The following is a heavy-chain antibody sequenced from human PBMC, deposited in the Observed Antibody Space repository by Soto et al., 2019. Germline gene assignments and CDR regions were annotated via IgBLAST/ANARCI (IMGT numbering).Heavy chain of an antibody. CDR2: IKQDGSEK. D-gene: IGHD6-13*01. CDR1: GFTFSSYW. Sequence: EVQLVESGGGLVQPGGSLRLSCAASGFTFSSYWMSWVRQAPGKGLEWVANIKQDGSEKYYVDSVKGRFTISRDNAKNSLYLQMNSLRAEDTAVYYCARGLRIAAAHPRYYYYYMDVWGKGTTVTVSS. V-gene: IGHV3-7*01. J-gene: IGHJ6*03. CDR3: ARGLRIAAAHPRYYYYYMDV.